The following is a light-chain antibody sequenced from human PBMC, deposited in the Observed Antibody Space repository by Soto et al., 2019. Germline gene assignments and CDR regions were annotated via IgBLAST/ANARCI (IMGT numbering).Light chain of an antibody. J-gene: IGKJ2*01. CDR2: AAS. V-gene: IGKV1-6*01. CDR1: QGISSE. Sequence: AIQMTQSPSSLSASVGDRVTITCRASQGISSELGWYHQKPGKAPNLLIYAASSLQSGVPSRFSGSGSGTDFTLTISSLQPEDFATDYCLQDYSYPYTFGQGTKLEIK. CDR3: LQDYSYPYT.